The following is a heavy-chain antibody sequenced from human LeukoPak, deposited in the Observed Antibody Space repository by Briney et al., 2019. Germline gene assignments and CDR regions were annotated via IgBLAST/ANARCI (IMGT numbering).Heavy chain of an antibody. CDR3: GGMFDY. CDR2: ISSTGIT. V-gene: IGHV4-4*07. J-gene: IGHJ4*02. D-gene: IGHD1-26*01. Sequence: SETLSLTCTVSGGSISSLTWNWIRQPAGEGLEWIGAISSTGITNYNPFLKSRVTMSVDPSRSQIYLRLSSVTAADTAVYYCGGMFDYWGQGILVIVSS. CDR1: GGSISSLT.